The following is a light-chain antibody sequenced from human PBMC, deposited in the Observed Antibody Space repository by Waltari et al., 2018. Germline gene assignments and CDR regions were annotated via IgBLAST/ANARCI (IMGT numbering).Light chain of an antibody. Sequence: ASQSITMMFFAWDQQKPGQAPRLLIYGASSMAAGIPDRCSGSGSGTDFTLTIRRLEPEDSAVYDCQQYGSSVMYTFGQGTKLEIK. CDR1: QSITMMF. CDR3: QQYGSSVMYT. V-gene: IGKV3-20*01. CDR2: GAS. J-gene: IGKJ2*01.